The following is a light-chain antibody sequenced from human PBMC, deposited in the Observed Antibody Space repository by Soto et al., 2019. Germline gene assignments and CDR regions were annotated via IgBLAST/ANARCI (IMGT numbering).Light chain of an antibody. V-gene: IGKV3-20*01. J-gene: IGKJ1*01. Sequence: EIVLTQSPGTLSLSPGERATLSCRASHVVSSSYLAWYQHKPGQAPRLVIYTASSRATGIPDRFSGSGSGRDFTLTISRLEPEDFAVYFCQQFGNSPWTFGQGTKVDIK. CDR2: TAS. CDR3: QQFGNSPWT. CDR1: HVVSSSY.